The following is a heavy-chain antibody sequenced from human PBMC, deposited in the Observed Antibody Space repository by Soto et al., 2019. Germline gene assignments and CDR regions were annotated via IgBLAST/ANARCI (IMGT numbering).Heavy chain of an antibody. CDR3: ARPDSGWYGVY. V-gene: IGHV3-23*01. D-gene: IGHD6-19*01. CDR1: GFTFSSYT. Sequence: PGGSLRLSCAASGFTFSSYTMSWVRQAPGKGLEWVSGVSGTGTRTYYADSVKGRFTISRDNSESTLSLQMNSLRDEDTAVYYCARPDSGWYGVYWGQGTLVTVSS. J-gene: IGHJ4*02. CDR2: VSGTGTRT.